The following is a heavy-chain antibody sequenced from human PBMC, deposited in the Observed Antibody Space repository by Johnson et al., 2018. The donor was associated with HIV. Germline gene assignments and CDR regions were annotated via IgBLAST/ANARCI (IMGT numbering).Heavy chain of an antibody. D-gene: IGHD5-18*01. CDR2: IRYDGTNK. J-gene: IGHJ3*02. CDR1: GFTFNSYG. CDR3: AKERAYIRTFDI. V-gene: IGHV3-30*02. Sequence: QVQLVESGGGVVQPGGYLRLYCAASGFTFNSYGMHWVRQAPGKGLEWVAFIRYDGTNKYYVDSVKGRFTISRDNSKNTLYLQMNSLRAEDTAVYYCAKERAYIRTFDIWGQGTLVTVSS.